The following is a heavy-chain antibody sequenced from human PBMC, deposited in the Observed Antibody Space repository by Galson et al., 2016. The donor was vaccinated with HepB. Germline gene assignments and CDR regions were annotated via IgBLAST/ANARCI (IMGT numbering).Heavy chain of an antibody. CDR3: ATVRDGYNHYYYYGMDV. V-gene: IGHV1-69*13. J-gene: IGHJ6*02. CDR1: GGTFTSYS. Sequence: SVKVSCKASGGTFTSYSINWVRQAPGQGLEWMGGIIPISGTSNYAQKFQGRVTITADESTDTAYMELSSLRSEDTAAYYCATVRDGYNHYYYYGMDVWGQGTTVTVSS. D-gene: IGHD5-24*01. CDR2: IIPISGTS.